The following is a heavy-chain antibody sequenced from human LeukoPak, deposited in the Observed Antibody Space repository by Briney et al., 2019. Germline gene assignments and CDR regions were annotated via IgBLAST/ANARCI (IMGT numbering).Heavy chain of an antibody. CDR1: GFTFSSYA. J-gene: IGHJ4*02. Sequence: GGSLRLSCASSGFTFSSYAMSWVRQAPGKGLEWVSAISGSGGSTYYADSVKGRFTISRDNSKNTLYLQMNSLRAEDTAVYYCAKVGLYGSGSYDYWGQGTLVTVSS. V-gene: IGHV3-23*01. CDR2: ISGSGGST. CDR3: AKVGLYGSGSYDY. D-gene: IGHD3-10*01.